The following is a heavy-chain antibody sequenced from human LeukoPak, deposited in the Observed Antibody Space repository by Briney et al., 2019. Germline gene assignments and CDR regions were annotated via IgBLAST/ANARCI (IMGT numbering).Heavy chain of an antibody. J-gene: IGHJ6*02. CDR1: GGTFSSYA. V-gene: IGHV1-69*13. D-gene: IGHD3-3*01. CDR2: IIPIFGTA. CDR3: ARPEAIFGVHYGMDV. Sequence: ASVKVSCKASGGTFSSYAISWVRQAPGQGLEWMGGIIPIFGTANYAQKFQGRVTITADESTSTAYMELSSLRSEDTAVYYCARPEAIFGVHYGMDVWGQGTTVTVPS.